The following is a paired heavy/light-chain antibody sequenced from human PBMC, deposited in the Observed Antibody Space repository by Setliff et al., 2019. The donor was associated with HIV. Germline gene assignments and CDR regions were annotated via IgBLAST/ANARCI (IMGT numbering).Light chain of an antibody. CDR3: QQYDNSPHT. CDR2: DAS. J-gene: IGKJ2*01. V-gene: IGKV3-20*01. Sequence: EIVLTQSPDTLSLSPGERATLSCRASQSVRSKYLAWYQHKPDQAPRLLIYDASSRAAGIPDRFSGGGSGTDFTLTISRLEPEDFAVYYCQQYDNSPHTFGQGTKLEIK. CDR1: QSVRSKY.
Heavy chain of an antibody. J-gene: IGHJ4*02. CDR2: ISAYNGNT. V-gene: IGHV1-18*01. CDR1: GYTFSNYG. CDR3: ARGGWRGSGSTLPSDY. Sequence: QVQLVQSGGEVKKPGASVKVSCKASGYTFSNYGISWVRQAPGQGLEWMGWISAYNGNTDYAQNLQGRLTMTTYTSTSTAYMELRSLRSDDTAVYYCARGGWRGSGSTLPSDYWGQGTLVTISS. D-gene: IGHD3-10*01.